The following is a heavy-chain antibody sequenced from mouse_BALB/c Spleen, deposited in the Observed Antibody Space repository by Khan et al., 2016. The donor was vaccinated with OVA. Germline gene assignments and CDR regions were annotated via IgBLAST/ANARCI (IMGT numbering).Heavy chain of an antibody. J-gene: IGHJ3*01. D-gene: IGHD1-1*01. CDR2: IFPGGGSS. CDR1: GYTFTDYV. CDR3: ARGGYSVFAY. Sequence: QVQLQQSGPELVKPGASVKMSCKASGYTFTDYVINWVKQRPGQGLEWIGDIFPGGGSSYYNEKFKGKAKLTADKSSNTAYMPLSSLTFEDSAVYCCARGGYSVFAYWGQGTLVTVSA. V-gene: IGHV1-77*01.